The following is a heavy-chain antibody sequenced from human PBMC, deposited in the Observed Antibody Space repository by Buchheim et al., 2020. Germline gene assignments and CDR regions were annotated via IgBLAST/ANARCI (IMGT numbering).Heavy chain of an antibody. D-gene: IGHD4-17*01. CDR3: ARDSFSRLGGGDYGTDP. Sequence: QVQLQESGPGLVKPSETLSLTCTVSGGSVSSGSYYWSWIRQPPGKGLEWIGYIYYSGSTNYNPSLKSRVTISVDTSKNQFSLKLSSVTAADTAVYYCARDSFSRLGGGDYGTDPWGQGTL. V-gene: IGHV4-61*01. CDR2: IYYSGST. CDR1: GGSVSSGSYY. J-gene: IGHJ5*02.